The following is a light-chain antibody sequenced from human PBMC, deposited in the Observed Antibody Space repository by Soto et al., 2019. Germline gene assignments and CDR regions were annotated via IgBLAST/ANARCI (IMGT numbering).Light chain of an antibody. V-gene: IGKV3-20*01. CDR1: QSVSSN. CDR3: QQYGSSPQT. J-gene: IGKJ5*01. Sequence: EIVMTQSPATLSVSPGERATLSCRASQSVSSNLAWYQQKPGQAPRLLIYGASTRATRIPDRFSGSGSGTDFTLTISRLEPEDFAVYYCQQYGSSPQTFGQGTRLEIK. CDR2: GAS.